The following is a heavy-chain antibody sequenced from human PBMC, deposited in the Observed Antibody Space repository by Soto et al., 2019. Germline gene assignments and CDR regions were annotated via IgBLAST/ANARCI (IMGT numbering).Heavy chain of an antibody. CDR1: GGTFSSYA. V-gene: IGHV1-69*13. CDR2: IIPIFGTA. CDR3: ATINSSSWYRNWFDP. Sequence: SVKVSCKASGGTFSSYAISWVRQAPGQGLEWMGGIIPIFGTANYAQKFQGRVTITADESTSTAYMELSSLRSEDTAVYYCATINSSSWYRNWFDPWGQGTLVTVSS. D-gene: IGHD6-13*01. J-gene: IGHJ5*02.